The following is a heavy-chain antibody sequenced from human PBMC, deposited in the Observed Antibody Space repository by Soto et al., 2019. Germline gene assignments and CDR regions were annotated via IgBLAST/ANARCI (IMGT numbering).Heavy chain of an antibody. CDR1: AGTFSKYL. J-gene: IGHJ4*02. Sequence: QVQLVQSGAEVKRPGSSVKVSCKASAGTFSKYLFSWVRQAPGQGLEWMGGIIPVFGTPKYAQKFQGRVTVTADESTSTAYMDLTSLKSEDTAVYYCARGEQLWFDYWGQGTVVTVSS. CDR3: ARGEQLWFDY. V-gene: IGHV1-69*01. D-gene: IGHD5-18*01. CDR2: IIPVFGTP.